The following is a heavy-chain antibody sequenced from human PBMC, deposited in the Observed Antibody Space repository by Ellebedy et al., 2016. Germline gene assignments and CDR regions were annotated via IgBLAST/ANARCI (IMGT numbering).Heavy chain of an antibody. CDR3: AREISSWGSNYFDY. CDR2: MDHSGYT. D-gene: IGHD3-10*01. J-gene: IGHJ4*02. CDR1: GFTFSAYA. V-gene: IGHV4-38-2*02. Sequence: GSLRLXXAASGFTFSAYAMSWVRQAPGKGLEWIGSMDHSGYTYYNPSLKSRVTMLVDTSKNQFSLNMRSVIAADTAEYYCAREISSWGSNYFDYWGQGAPVTVSS.